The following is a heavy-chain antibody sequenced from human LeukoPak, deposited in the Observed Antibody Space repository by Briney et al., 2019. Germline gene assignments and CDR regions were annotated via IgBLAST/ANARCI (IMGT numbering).Heavy chain of an antibody. V-gene: IGHV3-74*01. CDR2: IKSDGSGT. CDR3: AKDYFGSIDY. J-gene: IGHJ4*02. Sequence: PGGSLRLSCTASGFTFSVAWMHWVRQAPGKGLMWVSVIKSDGSGTTYADSVKGRFTISRDNAKNTVYLQMNSLRADDTAMYYCAKDYFGSIDYWGQGTLVTVSS. CDR1: GFTFSVAW. D-gene: IGHD2/OR15-2a*01.